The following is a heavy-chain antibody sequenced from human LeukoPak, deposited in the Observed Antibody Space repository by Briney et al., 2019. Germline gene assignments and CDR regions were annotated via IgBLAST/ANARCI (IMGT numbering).Heavy chain of an antibody. J-gene: IGHJ5*02. Sequence: SETLSLTCTVSGGSISSYYWSWIRQPPGKGLEWIGEINHSGSTNYNPSLKSRVTISVDTSKNQFSLKPSSVTAADTAVYYCARVLVRGVIIEWFDPWGQGTLVTVSS. CDR3: ARVLVRGVIIEWFDP. V-gene: IGHV4-34*01. D-gene: IGHD3-10*01. CDR1: GGSISSYY. CDR2: INHSGST.